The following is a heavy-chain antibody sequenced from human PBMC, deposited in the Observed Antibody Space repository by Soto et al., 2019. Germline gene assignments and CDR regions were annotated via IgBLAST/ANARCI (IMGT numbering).Heavy chain of an antibody. D-gene: IGHD2-2*01. V-gene: IGHV4-39*07. CDR2: IYYSGST. CDR1: GGSISSSSYY. CDR3: ARVRTEYAGLDY. Sequence: SETLSLTCTVSGGSISSSSYYWGWIRQPPGKGLEWIGSIYYSGSTYYNPSRKSRVAISVDTSKNQFSLRLTSVTAADTAVYFCARVRTEYAGLDYWGQGTLVTVSS. J-gene: IGHJ4*02.